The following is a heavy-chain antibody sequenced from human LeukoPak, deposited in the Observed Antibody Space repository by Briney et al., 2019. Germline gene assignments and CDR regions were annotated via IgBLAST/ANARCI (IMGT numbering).Heavy chain of an antibody. D-gene: IGHD1-26*01. CDR1: GFTFSSSW. J-gene: IGHJ4*02. CDR3: AREGNSGSYYNSFDY. CDR2: INQDGSAK. Sequence: GGSLRLSCAASGFTFSSSWMTWARQAPVKGLEWVASINQDGSAKYYVDSVKGRFTISRDNAKNSLYLQMNSLRAEDTAVYYCAREGNSGSYYNSFDYWGQGTLVTVSS. V-gene: IGHV3-7*01.